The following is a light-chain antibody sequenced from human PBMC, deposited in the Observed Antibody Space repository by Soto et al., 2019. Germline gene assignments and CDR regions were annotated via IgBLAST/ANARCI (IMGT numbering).Light chain of an antibody. CDR2: GAS. V-gene: IGKV3-20*01. CDR1: QSVSSSY. Sequence: EIVLTQSPGTLSLSPGEIATLSCRASQSVSSSYLAWYQQKPGQAPRLLIYGASIRATCIPDRFSGSVSGTDFTLTISRLEPEDFSVYYCQQYGSSPLTFGGVTKVEIK. J-gene: IGKJ4*01. CDR3: QQYGSSPLT.